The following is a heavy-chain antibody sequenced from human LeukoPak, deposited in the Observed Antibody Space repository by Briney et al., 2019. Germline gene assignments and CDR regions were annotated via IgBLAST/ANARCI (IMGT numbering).Heavy chain of an antibody. CDR1: NNFIRNGYY. CDR2: IYHSGST. V-gene: IGHV4-38-2*01. D-gene: IGHD1-7*01. Sequence: SETLSLTCAVSNNFIRNGYYWGWIRQPPGKGLEWIGSIYHSGSTYYNPSLKSRLTISLDTSKSHFSLNLGSVTAADTAVYYCARENYQGAFDIWGQGTMVTVSS. J-gene: IGHJ3*02. CDR3: ARENYQGAFDI.